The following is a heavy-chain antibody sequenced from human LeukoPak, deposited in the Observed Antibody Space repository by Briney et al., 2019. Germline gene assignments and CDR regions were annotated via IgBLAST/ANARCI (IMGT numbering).Heavy chain of an antibody. CDR3: ARVSYDYVWGSYRRHDAFDI. CDR2: IIPIFGTA. CDR1: GGTFSSYA. D-gene: IGHD3-16*02. J-gene: IGHJ3*02. V-gene: IGHV1-69*06. Sequence: SVKVSCKASGGTFSSYAISWVRQAPGQGLEWMGGIIPIFGTANYAQKFQGRVTITADKSTSTAYMELSSLRSEDTAVYYCARVSYDYVWGSYRRHDAFDIWGQGTMVTVSS.